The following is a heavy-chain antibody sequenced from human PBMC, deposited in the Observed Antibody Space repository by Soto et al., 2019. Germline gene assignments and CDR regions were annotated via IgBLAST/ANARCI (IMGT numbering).Heavy chain of an antibody. J-gene: IGHJ5*02. D-gene: IGHD3-10*01. CDR3: ARAVLLWFGAYYKNNWFDP. CDR2: INHSGST. CDR1: GGSFSGYY. V-gene: IGHV4-34*01. Sequence: QVQLQQWGAGLLKPSETLSLTCAVYGGSFSGYYWSWIRQPPGKGLEWIGEINHSGSTNYNPSLKSRVTISVDTSKNQISLKLSSVTAADTAVYYCARAVLLWFGAYYKNNWFDPRGQGTLVTVSS.